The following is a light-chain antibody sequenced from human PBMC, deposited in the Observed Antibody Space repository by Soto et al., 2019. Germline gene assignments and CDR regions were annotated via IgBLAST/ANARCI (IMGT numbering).Light chain of an antibody. CDR2: DVS. CDR1: SRDVGGSNS. J-gene: IGLJ2*01. V-gene: IGLV2-14*01. CDR3: SSHTSSSTVV. Sequence: QPALTQAASVSGSPGQSITISCTGTSRDVGGSNSVSWYQQHPGKAPKLLIYDVSNRPSGVSNRFSGSKSGNTASLTISGLQAEDEADYYCSSHTSSSTVVFGGGTKLTVL.